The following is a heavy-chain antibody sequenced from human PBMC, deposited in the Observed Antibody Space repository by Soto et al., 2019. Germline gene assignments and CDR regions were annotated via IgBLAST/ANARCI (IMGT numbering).Heavy chain of an antibody. CDR2: IIPIFGTA. J-gene: IGHJ4*02. V-gene: IGHV1-69*01. D-gene: IGHD5-18*01. CDR1: GGTFSSYA. CDR3: ERTLSLPADAAMVTDEGGGWY. Sequence: QVQLVQSGAEVKKPGSSVKVSCKASGGTFSSYAISWVRQAPGQGLEWMGGIIPIFGTANYAQKFQGRVTITADEATITAYIELSRLSTEDTAVYYCERTLSLPADAAMVTDEGGGWYWGQGTLVTVSS.